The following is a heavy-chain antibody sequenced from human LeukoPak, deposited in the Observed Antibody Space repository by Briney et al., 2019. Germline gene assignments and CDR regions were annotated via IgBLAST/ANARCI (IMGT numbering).Heavy chain of an antibody. CDR3: ARVPYPSHDGYPAPLDY. CDR1: GGTFSSYA. V-gene: IGHV1-69*01. CDR2: IIPIFGTA. D-gene: IGHD3-22*01. J-gene: IGHJ4*02. Sequence: GASAKVSCKASGGTFSSYAISWVRQAPGQGLEWMGGIIPIFGTANYAQKFQGRVTITADESTSTAYMELSSLRSEDTAVYYCARVPYPSHDGYPAPLDYWGQGTLVTVSS.